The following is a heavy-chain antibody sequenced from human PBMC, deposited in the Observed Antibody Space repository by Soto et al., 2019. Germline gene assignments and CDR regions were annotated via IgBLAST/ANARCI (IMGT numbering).Heavy chain of an antibody. D-gene: IGHD2-2*01. Sequence: SVKVSCKASGGTFSSYAISWVRQAPGQGLEWMGGIIPIFGTANYAQKFQGRVTITADESTSTAYMELSSLRSEDTAVYYCARGYCSSTSCSFWTVIMDVWGQGTTVTVSS. V-gene: IGHV1-69*13. CDR3: ARGYCSSTSCSFWTVIMDV. CDR2: IIPIFGTA. CDR1: GGTFSSYA. J-gene: IGHJ6*02.